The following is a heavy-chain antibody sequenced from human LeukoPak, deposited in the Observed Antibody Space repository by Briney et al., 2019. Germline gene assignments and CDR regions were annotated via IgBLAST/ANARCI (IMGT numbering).Heavy chain of an antibody. CDR2: INPNSGGT. D-gene: IGHD3-10*01. CDR3: ARDKYYYGSGSRPLDY. J-gene: IGHJ4*02. CDR1: GYTFTGDY. V-gene: IGHV1-2*06. Sequence: ASVKVSCKASGYTFTGDYMHWVPQAPGQGLEWMGRINPNSGGTNYAQKFQGRVTMTRDTPISTAYMELSRLRSDDTAVYYCARDKYYYGSGSRPLDYWGQGTLVTVSS.